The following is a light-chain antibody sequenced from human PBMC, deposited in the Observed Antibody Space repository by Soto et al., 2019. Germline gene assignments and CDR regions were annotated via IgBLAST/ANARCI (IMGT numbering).Light chain of an antibody. CDR1: SSDVGAYDY. Sequence: QSALTQPASVSGSPGQSITISCTGTSSDVGAYDYVSWYQQHPGKAPKLLIYDVSNRPSGVSNRFSGSKSGNTASLTISGLQAEDEADYYFCSFTRSTTYVFGTGTKLTVL. V-gene: IGLV2-14*01. J-gene: IGLJ1*01. CDR2: DVS. CDR3: CSFTRSTTYV.